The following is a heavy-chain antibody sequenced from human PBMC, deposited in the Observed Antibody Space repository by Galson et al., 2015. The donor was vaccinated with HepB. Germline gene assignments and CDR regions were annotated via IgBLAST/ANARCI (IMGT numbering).Heavy chain of an antibody. J-gene: IGHJ3*02. CDR2: ISGSGGST. V-gene: IGHV3-23*01. CDR1: GFTFSSYA. CDR3: AKDLISIAVAALQGHAFDI. D-gene: IGHD6-19*01. Sequence: SLRLSCAASGFTFSSYAMSWVRQAPGKGLEWVSAISGSGGSTYYADSVKGRFTISRDNSKNTLYLQMNSLRAEDTAVYYCAKDLISIAVAALQGHAFDIWGQGTMVTVSS.